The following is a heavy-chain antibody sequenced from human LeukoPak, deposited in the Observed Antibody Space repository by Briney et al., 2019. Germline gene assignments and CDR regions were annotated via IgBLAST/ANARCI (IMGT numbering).Heavy chain of an antibody. CDR1: GFTFSSYA. CDR2: ISGSGGNT. V-gene: IGHV3-23*01. Sequence: GGSLRLSCAASGFTFSSYAMSWVRQAPGKGLEWVSAISGSGGNTYYADSVKGRFTISRDNSKNTLYLHMNSLRAEDTAIYYCAKGGGNWYFDLWGRGTLVTVSS. J-gene: IGHJ2*01. CDR3: AKGGGNWYFDL. D-gene: IGHD3-16*01.